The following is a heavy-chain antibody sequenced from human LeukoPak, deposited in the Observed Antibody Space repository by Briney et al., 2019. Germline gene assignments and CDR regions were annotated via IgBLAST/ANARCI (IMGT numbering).Heavy chain of an antibody. CDR2: ISGYNGNT. V-gene: IGHV1-18*01. CDR3: ARDWGYYDSSGYNY. Sequence: APVKVSCKASGYTFTNYGISWVRQAPGQGLEWVGWISGYNGNTNYAQKVQGRVTTTTDTSTSTAYMELRSLRSDDTAVYYCARDWGYYDSSGYNYWGQGTLVTVSS. D-gene: IGHD3-22*01. J-gene: IGHJ4*02. CDR1: GYTFTNYG.